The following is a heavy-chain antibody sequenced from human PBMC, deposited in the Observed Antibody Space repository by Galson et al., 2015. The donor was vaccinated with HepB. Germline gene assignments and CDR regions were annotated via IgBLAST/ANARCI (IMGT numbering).Heavy chain of an antibody. CDR1: GYTFTSYA. CDR2: INAGNGNT. Sequence: SVKVSCKASGYTFTSYAMHWVRQAPGQRLEWMGWINAGNGNTKYSQKFQGRVTITRDTSASTAYMELSSLRSEDTAVYYCAGDGVYNWNGGGIDYWGQGTLVTVSS. CDR3: AGDGVYNWNGGGIDY. V-gene: IGHV1-3*01. D-gene: IGHD1-20*01. J-gene: IGHJ4*02.